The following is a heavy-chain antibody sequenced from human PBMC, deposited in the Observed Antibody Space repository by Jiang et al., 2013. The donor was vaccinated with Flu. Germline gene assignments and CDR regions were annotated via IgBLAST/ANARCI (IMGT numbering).Heavy chain of an antibody. Sequence: GAEVKKPGASVKVSCKSSGYTFSSYGISWVRQAPGQGLEWMGWMNPKSGNAGYARKFQSRVTMTRNTSISTAYMELSSLRSDDTAVYYCSRGRGAVVVAPTTYWGQGTLVTVSS. J-gene: IGHJ4*02. CDR2: MNPKSGNA. V-gene: IGHV1-8*01. CDR3: SRGRGAVVVAPTTY. CDR1: GYTFSSYG. D-gene: IGHD2-15*01.